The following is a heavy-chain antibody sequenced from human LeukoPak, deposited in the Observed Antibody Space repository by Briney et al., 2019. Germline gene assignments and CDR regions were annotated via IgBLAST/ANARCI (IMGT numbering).Heavy chain of an antibody. D-gene: IGHD1-7*01. CDR2: IYYSGST. CDR1: GGSISSHY. Sequence: PSETLSLTCTVSGGSISSHYWSWIRQPPGKGLEWIGYIYYSGSTNYNPSLKSRVTISVDTSKNQFSLKLSSVTAADTAVYYCARDRGNWNYEGIFDYWGQGTLVTVSS. J-gene: IGHJ4*02. V-gene: IGHV4-59*11. CDR3: ARDRGNWNYEGIFDY.